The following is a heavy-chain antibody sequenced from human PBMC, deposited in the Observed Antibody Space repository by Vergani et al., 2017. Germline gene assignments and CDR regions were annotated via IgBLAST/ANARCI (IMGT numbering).Heavy chain of an antibody. Sequence: QVQLQESGPGLVKPSQTLSLTCTVSGGSISSGDYYWSWIRQPPGKGLEWIGYIYYSGSTYYNPSLKSRVTISVDTSKNQFSLKLSSVTAADTAVYYCAASMAAAGTGGPYYFDYWGQGTLVTVSS. V-gene: IGHV4-30-4*01. CDR1: GGSISSGDYY. CDR3: AASMAAAGTGGPYYFDY. J-gene: IGHJ4*02. CDR2: IYYSGST. D-gene: IGHD6-13*01.